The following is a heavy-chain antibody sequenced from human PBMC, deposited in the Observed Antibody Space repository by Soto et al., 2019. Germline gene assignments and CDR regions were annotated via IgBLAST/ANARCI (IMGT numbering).Heavy chain of an antibody. V-gene: IGHV4-34*01. D-gene: IGHD2-2*01. Sequence: PSETLSLTCAVYGGSFSGYYWSWIRQPPGKGLEWIGEINHSGGTNYNPSLKSRVTISIDTANNHFSLRLSLVTAADTAVYYCARIRYQLPSSVVWFDPWGQGTLVTV. CDR1: GGSFSGYY. J-gene: IGHJ5*02. CDR2: INHSGGT. CDR3: ARIRYQLPSSVVWFDP.